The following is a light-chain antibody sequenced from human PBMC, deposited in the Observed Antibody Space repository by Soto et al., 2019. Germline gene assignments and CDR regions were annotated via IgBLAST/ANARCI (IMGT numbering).Light chain of an antibody. CDR2: GNT. CDR1: STNIGAGYG. V-gene: IGLV1-40*01. Sequence: QSVLTQPPSVSGAPGQRVTISCTGSSTNIGAGYGVHWYQQRPGTAPKLLIVGNTIRPSGVPDRFSGSKSGTSASLAISGLQSEDEADYYCAAWDDSLNGVVFGGGTKVTVL. J-gene: IGLJ2*01. CDR3: AAWDDSLNGVV.